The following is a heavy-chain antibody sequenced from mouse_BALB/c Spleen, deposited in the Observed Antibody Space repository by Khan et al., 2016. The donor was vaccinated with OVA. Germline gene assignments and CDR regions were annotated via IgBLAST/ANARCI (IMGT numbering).Heavy chain of an antibody. J-gene: IGHJ3*01. CDR1: GFTFSSFA. V-gene: IGHV5-9-1*01. Sequence: EVELVESGGGLVKPGGSPKLPCAYSGFTFSSFAMSLVRQTPEKRLEWVATISSAGTYTYYPDSVKGRFTISRDNAKNTLYLQMNSLRSEDTARYYCADGTYGWFAYWGQGTLVTVSA. CDR3: ADGTYGWFAY. CDR2: ISSAGTYT. D-gene: IGHD1-1*01.